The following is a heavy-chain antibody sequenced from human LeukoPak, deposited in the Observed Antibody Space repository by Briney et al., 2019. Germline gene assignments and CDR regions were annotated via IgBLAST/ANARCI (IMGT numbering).Heavy chain of an antibody. CDR1: GFTFSSYG. Sequence: GGSLRLSCAASGFTFSSYGMSWVRQAPGKGLEWVSAISGSGGSTYYADSVKGRFTISRDNSKNTLYLQMNSLRAEDTAVYYCAKDGLLWFGELPYYFDYWGQGTLVTVSS. D-gene: IGHD3-10*01. CDR3: AKDGLLWFGELPYYFDY. V-gene: IGHV3-23*01. J-gene: IGHJ4*02. CDR2: ISGSGGST.